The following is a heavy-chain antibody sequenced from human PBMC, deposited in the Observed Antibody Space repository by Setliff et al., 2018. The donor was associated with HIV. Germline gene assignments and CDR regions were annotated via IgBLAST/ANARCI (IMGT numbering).Heavy chain of an antibody. Sequence: SVTLSLTCAVYGGSFPAYYWNWVRQPPGKGLEWIGEINYSGDTTYNPSLKNRVNMFIDTSKKQFSLKVSSVTAADTAVYYCVRQHGDYAFGPWGQGTLVTVSS. CDR3: VRQHGDYAFGP. J-gene: IGHJ5*02. D-gene: IGHD4-17*01. CDR2: INYSGDT. V-gene: IGHV4-34*01. CDR1: GGSFPAYY.